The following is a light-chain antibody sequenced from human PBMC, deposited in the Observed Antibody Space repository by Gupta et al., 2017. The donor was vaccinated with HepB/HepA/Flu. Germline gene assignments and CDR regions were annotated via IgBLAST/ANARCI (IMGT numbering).Light chain of an antibody. CDR2: EVS. V-gene: IGKV2D-29*01. CDR3: MHSIELPMT. J-gene: IGKJ5*01. CDR1: QSLLHSDGKTY. Sequence: EIVLTQAPLSLSVTPEQLASLSCKSSQSLLHSDGKTYFYWYLQKPGPPPQLLIYEVSNRFSGVSHRFSGSGSGTDFTLKISRVEAEDVGVYYCMHSIELPMTFGQGTRLEIK.